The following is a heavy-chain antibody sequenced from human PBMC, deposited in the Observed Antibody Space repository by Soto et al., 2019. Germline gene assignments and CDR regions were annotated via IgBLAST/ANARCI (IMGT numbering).Heavy chain of an antibody. CDR1: GYSFTSYW. D-gene: IGHD2-15*01. V-gene: IGHV5-51*01. CDR3: ATLDIVVVVAATGAFDI. J-gene: IGHJ3*02. Sequence: PGESLKISCKGSGYSFTSYWIGWVRQMPGKGLEWMGIIYPGDSDTRYSPSFQGQVTISADKSISTAYLQWSSLKASDTAMYYCATLDIVVVVAATGAFDIWAQGTMVTVSS. CDR2: IYPGDSDT.